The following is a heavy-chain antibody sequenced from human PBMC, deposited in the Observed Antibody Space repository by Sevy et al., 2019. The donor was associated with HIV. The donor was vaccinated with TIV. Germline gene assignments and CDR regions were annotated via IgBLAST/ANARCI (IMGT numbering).Heavy chain of an antibody. D-gene: IGHD3-16*02. Sequence: SETLSLTCTVSGGSISSYYWSWIRQPPGKGLEWIGCIYYSGSTNYNPSLKSRVTISVDTSKNQFSLKLSSVTAADTAVYYCARTYPGYDYVWGSYRNYYYYMDVWGKGTTVTVSS. CDR1: GGSISSYY. CDR2: IYYSGST. J-gene: IGHJ6*03. V-gene: IGHV4-59*01. CDR3: ARTYPGYDYVWGSYRNYYYYMDV.